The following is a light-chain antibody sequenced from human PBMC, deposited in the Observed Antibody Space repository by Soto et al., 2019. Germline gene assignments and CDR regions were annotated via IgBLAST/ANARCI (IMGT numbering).Light chain of an antibody. V-gene: IGLV2-14*01. CDR3: SSYTSSSPVV. J-gene: IGLJ2*01. CDR2: EVS. Sequence: QSALTQPASVSGSPGQSITISCTGTSSDVGSYNYVSWYQQHPGKVPKLMIYEVSNRPSGVSNRFSGSKSGNTASLTISGLQAEDEADYYCSSYTSSSPVVFGGWTKVTVL. CDR1: SSDVGSYNY.